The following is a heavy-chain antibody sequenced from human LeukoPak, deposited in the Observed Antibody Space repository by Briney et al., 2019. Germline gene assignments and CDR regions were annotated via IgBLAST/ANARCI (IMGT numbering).Heavy chain of an antibody. J-gene: IGHJ5*02. V-gene: IGHV4-30-4*08. CDR1: GGSISSSSYY. CDR3: ARVSFYDFWSGYHNWFDP. CDR2: IYYSGST. D-gene: IGHD3-3*01. Sequence: SETLSLTCTVSGGSISSSSYYWSWIRQPPGKGLEWIGYIYYSGSTHYNPSLKSRVTISVDTSKNQFSLKLSSVTAADTAVYYCARVSFYDFWSGYHNWFDPWGQGTLVTVSS.